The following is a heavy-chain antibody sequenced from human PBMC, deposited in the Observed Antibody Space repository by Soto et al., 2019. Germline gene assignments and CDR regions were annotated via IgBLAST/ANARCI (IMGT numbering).Heavy chain of an antibody. V-gene: IGHV1-18*01. D-gene: IGHD5-12*01. CDR2: ISTYSGDT. Sequence: QVHLVQSGVEVKTPGASVKVSCQASGYTFFTYDISWVRQAPGQGLDWMGWISTYSGDTKYAQKFQGRVTMTTDTSTTPAYLELRSLRSDDTAVYYCARHHGPTTSENWFDPWGQGTLVTASS. J-gene: IGHJ5*02. CDR3: ARHHGPTTSENWFDP. CDR1: GYTFFTYD.